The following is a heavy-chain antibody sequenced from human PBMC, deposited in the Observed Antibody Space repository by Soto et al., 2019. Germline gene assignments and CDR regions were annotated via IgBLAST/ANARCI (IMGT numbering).Heavy chain of an antibody. CDR3: TKEIASDWGYMDF. Sequence: SVKVSCKASGGTFSSYAISWVRQAPGQGLEWMGGIIPIFGTANYAQKFQGRVTITADKSTSTAYMELSSLSAEDTAVYYCTKEIASDWGYMDFWGQGTTVTVSS. CDR1: GGTFSSYA. V-gene: IGHV1-69*06. CDR2: IIPIFGTA. J-gene: IGHJ6*03. D-gene: IGHD7-27*01.